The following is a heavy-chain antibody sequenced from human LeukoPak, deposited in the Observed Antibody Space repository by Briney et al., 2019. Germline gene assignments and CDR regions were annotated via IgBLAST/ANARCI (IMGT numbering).Heavy chain of an antibody. D-gene: IGHD1-26*01. V-gene: IGHV3-48*01. Sequence: GGSLRLSCAASGFTFSSYSMNWVRQAPGKGLEWVSYISSSSSTIYYADSVKGRFTISRDNAKNSLYLQMNSLRAEDTAVYYCASRVGGSYLIPFDYWGQGTLVTVS. CDR3: ASRVGGSYLIPFDY. CDR1: GFTFSSYS. CDR2: ISSSSSTI. J-gene: IGHJ4*02.